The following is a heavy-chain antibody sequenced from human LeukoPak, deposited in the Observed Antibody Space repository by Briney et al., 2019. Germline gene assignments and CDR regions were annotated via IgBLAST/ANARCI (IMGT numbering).Heavy chain of an antibody. CDR2: ISGSSSTI. CDR1: GFTFSSYS. Sequence: GGSLRLSCAASGFTFSSYSMNWVRQAPGKGLEWVSYISGSSSTIYYADSVKGRFTISRDNAKNSLYLQMNSLRAEDTAVYYCARDRAVVVPAASAFDIWGQGTMVTVSS. D-gene: IGHD2-2*01. J-gene: IGHJ3*02. CDR3: ARDRAVVVPAASAFDI. V-gene: IGHV3-48*04.